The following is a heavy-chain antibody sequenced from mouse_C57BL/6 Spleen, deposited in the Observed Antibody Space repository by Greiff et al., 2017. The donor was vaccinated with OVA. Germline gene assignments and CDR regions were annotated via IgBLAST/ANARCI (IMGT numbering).Heavy chain of an antibody. Sequence: QVQLQQPGAELVMPGASVKLSCKASGYTFTSYWMHWVKQRPGQGLEWIGEIDPSDSYTNYNQKFKGKSTLTVDKSSSTAYMQLSSLTSEDSAVYYCASPIYYGNNAMDYWGQGTSVTVSS. V-gene: IGHV1-69*01. J-gene: IGHJ4*01. CDR2: IDPSDSYT. D-gene: IGHD2-1*01. CDR3: ASPIYYGNNAMDY. CDR1: GYTFTSYW.